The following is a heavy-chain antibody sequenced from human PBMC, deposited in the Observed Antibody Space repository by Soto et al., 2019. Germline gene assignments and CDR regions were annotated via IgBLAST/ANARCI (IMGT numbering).Heavy chain of an antibody. Sequence: GESLKISCAASGFTFSSYGMHWVRQAPGKGLEWVAVISYDGSNKYYADSVKGRFTISRDNSKNTLYLQMNSLRAEDTAVYYCAKEGYDFWSGYYYYYGMDVWGQGTTVTVSS. J-gene: IGHJ6*02. V-gene: IGHV3-30*18. CDR3: AKEGYDFWSGYYYYYGMDV. CDR1: GFTFSSYG. CDR2: ISYDGSNK. D-gene: IGHD3-3*01.